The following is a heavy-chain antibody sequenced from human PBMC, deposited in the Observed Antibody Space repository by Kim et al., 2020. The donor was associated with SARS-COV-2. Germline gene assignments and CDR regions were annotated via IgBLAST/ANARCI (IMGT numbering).Heavy chain of an antibody. J-gene: IGHJ6*02. CDR3: ARDGMAYSSSSPYYYGMDV. CDR1: GYTFTSYG. Sequence: ASVKVSCKASGYTFTSYGISWVRQAPGQGLEWMGWISAYNGNTNYAQKLQGRVTMTTDTSTSTAYMELRSLRSDDTAVYYCARDGMAYSSSSPYYYGMDVWGQGTTVTVSS. V-gene: IGHV1-18*04. CDR2: ISAYNGNT. D-gene: IGHD6-6*01.